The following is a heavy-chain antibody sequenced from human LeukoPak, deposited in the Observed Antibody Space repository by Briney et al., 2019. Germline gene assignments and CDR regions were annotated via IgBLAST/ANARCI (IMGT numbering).Heavy chain of an antibody. J-gene: IGHJ4*02. CDR2: INPSGGST. CDR3: ARGPRRGAYYYDSNGSRLDY. V-gene: IGHV1-46*01. D-gene: IGHD3-22*01. CDR1: GYTFTSYY. Sequence: ASVKVSCKASGYTFTSYYMHWVRQAPGQGLEWMGIINPSGGSTSYAQKFQGRVTMTRDTSISTAYMELSRLRSDDTAVYYCARGPRRGAYYYDSNGSRLDYWGQGTLVTVSS.